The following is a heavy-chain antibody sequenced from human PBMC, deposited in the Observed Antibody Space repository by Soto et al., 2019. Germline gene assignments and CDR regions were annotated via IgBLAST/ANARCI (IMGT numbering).Heavy chain of an antibody. Sequence: PGGSLRLSCAASEFTFSSYWMNWVRQAPGKGLEWVANINQDGSEKYYLDSVKGRFTISRDNTKNSLYLQMNSLTAEDTAVYYCARDGRAPAIYFDSWGQGTLVTVSS. J-gene: IGHJ4*02. CDR2: INQDGSEK. V-gene: IGHV3-7*04. D-gene: IGHD2-21*02. CDR3: ARDGRAPAIYFDS. CDR1: EFTFSSYW.